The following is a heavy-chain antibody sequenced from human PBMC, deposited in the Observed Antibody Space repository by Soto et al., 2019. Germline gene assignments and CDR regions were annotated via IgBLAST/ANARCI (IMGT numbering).Heavy chain of an antibody. CDR2: IYDSETT. V-gene: IGHV4-31*03. CDR3: ARENFGVIIHDAFDL. J-gene: IGHJ3*01. D-gene: IGHD2-8*01. Sequence: QVQLQESGPGLVMPSQTLSLTCTVSGDSFSSGGYYWNWIRQHPGRGLEGLGYIYDSETTYYNPSFESRLSISVDASKNQFSLKVTSVTPADTAVYYCARENFGVIIHDAFDLWGQGTMVTVSS. CDR1: GDSFSSGGYY.